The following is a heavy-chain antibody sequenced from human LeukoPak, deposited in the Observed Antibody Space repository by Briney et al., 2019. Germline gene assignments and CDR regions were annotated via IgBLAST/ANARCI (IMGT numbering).Heavy chain of an antibody. CDR1: GFTFSSYE. CDR2: ISSSGSTI. J-gene: IGHJ6*03. V-gene: IGHV3-48*03. Sequence: GGSLRLSCAASGFTFSSYEMNWVRQAPGKGLEWVSYISSSGSTIYYADSVKGRFTISRDNAKNSLYLQMNSLRAEDTAVYYCARAGAAAGTRGYYYYYYMDVWGKGTTVTVS. CDR3: ARAGAAAGTRGYYYYYYMDV. D-gene: IGHD6-13*01.